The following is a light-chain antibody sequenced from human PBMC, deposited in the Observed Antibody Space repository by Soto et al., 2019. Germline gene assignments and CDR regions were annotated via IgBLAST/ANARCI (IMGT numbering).Light chain of an antibody. CDR2: EVT. CDR3: CSSVGSYV. Sequence: QSALNQPASVSGSPGQSVTISCTATSSDVENYKLVSWYQQHPGKAPKLIIYEVTKRPSGVSSRFSGSKSANTASLTISGLQPEDEADYYCCSSVGSYVFGTGTKLTVL. V-gene: IGLV2-23*02. CDR1: SSDVENYKL. J-gene: IGLJ1*01.